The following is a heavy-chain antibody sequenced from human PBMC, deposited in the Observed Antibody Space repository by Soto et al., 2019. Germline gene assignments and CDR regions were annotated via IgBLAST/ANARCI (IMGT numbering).Heavy chain of an antibody. D-gene: IGHD4-17*01. CDR2: IYYSGST. V-gene: IGHV4-59*01. CDR3: ARDPTVTYAFDI. Sequence: SETLSLTCTVSGGSISSYYWSWIRQPPGKGLEWIGYIYYSGSTNYNPSLKSRVTISVDTSKNQFSLKLSSVTAADTAVYYCARDPTVTYAFDIWGQGTMVTVSS. J-gene: IGHJ3*02. CDR1: GGSISSYY.